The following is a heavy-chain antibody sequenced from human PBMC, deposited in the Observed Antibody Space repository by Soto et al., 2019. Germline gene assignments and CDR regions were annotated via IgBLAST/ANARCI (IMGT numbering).Heavy chain of an antibody. CDR1: GDSISSRVYY. V-gene: IGHV4-39*01. D-gene: IGHD3-3*01. J-gene: IGHJ5*02. CDR3: ATSTMTSNWFDP. Sequence: QLQLQESGPGLVKPSQTLSLTCSVSGDSISSRVYYWGWIRQPPGKGLEWIGNFYYFGSTYYNPSLKSRVTISVDTSNNQLSLRLRSVTAADTAVYYCATSTMTSNWFDPWGQGNLVTVSS. CDR2: FYYFGST.